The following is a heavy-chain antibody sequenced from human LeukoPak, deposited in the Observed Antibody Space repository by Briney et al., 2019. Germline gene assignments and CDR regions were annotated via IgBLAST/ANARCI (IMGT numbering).Heavy chain of an antibody. CDR1: GGSISSSGYY. Sequence: PETLSLTCTVSGGSISSSGYYRGWIRQPPGKGLEWIGSINYGGSTYYNPSLKSRVSISVDTSSNQVSLKLNSVTAADTAVYYCARSHYGSTSANYYMDVWGKGTTVTVSS. J-gene: IGHJ6*03. CDR3: ARSHYGSTSANYYMDV. D-gene: IGHD2-2*01. V-gene: IGHV4-39*07. CDR2: INYGGST.